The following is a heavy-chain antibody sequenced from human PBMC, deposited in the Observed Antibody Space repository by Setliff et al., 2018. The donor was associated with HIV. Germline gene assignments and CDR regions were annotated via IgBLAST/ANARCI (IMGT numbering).Heavy chain of an antibody. CDR3: ARAYPIEQQLVYGPFDY. CDR2: IIPIFGTA. CDR1: GGTFSSYA. J-gene: IGHJ4*02. V-gene: IGHV1-69*05. Sequence: SVKVSCKPSGGTFSSYAISWVRQAPGRGLEWMGGIIPIFGTANYAQKFQGRVTITTDESTSTAYMELSSLRSEDTAVYYCARAYPIEQQLVYGPFDYWGQGTLGTVSS. D-gene: IGHD6-13*01.